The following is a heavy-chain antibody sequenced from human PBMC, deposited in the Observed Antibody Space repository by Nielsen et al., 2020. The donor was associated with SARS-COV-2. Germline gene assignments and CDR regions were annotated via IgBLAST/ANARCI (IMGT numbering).Heavy chain of an antibody. Sequence: ASVKVSCKASGYTFTSYAMHWVRQAPGQRLEWMGWINAGNGNTKYSQKFQGRVTITRDTSASTAYMELSSLRSEDTAVYYCARGGPYYDILTGLNWFDPWGQGTLVTVSS. D-gene: IGHD3-9*01. CDR3: ARGGPYYDILTGLNWFDP. J-gene: IGHJ5*02. V-gene: IGHV1-3*01. CDR2: INAGNGNT. CDR1: GYTFTSYA.